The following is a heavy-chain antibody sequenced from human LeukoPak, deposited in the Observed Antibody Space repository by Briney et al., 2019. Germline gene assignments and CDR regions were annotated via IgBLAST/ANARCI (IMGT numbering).Heavy chain of an antibody. V-gene: IGHV1-2*02. CDR3: ARENSSGWKNIDY. J-gene: IGHJ4*02. Sequence: ASVKVSCKASGYTFTGYYMHWVRQAPGQGLEWMGWINPNSGGTNYAQKFQGRVTMTRDTSISTAYMELSRLRSDDTAVYYCARENSSGWKNIDYWGQGTLVTVSS. CDR2: INPNSGGT. CDR1: GYTFTGYY. D-gene: IGHD6-19*01.